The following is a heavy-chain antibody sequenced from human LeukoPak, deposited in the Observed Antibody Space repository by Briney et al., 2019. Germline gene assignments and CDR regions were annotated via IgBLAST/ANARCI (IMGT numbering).Heavy chain of an antibody. Sequence: ASVKVSCKASGGTFSSYAISWVRQAPGQGLEWMGRIIPIFGTANYAQKFQGRVTITTDEPTSTAYMELSSLRSEDTAVYYCARDTYGPLDYWGQGTLVTVSS. D-gene: IGHD3-10*01. J-gene: IGHJ4*02. V-gene: IGHV1-69*05. CDR2: IIPIFGTA. CDR1: GGTFSSYA. CDR3: ARDTYGPLDY.